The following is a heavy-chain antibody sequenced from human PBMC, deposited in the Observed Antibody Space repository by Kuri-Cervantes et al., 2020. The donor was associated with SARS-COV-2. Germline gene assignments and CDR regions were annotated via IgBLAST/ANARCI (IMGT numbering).Heavy chain of an antibody. CDR2: INPNSGGT. CDR1: GYTFTGYY. V-gene: IGHV1-2*02. CDR3: ARERVEVTIFGVVIMHYFDY. J-gene: IGHJ4*02. D-gene: IGHD3-3*01. Sequence: ASVKVSCKASGYTFTGYYMHWVRQAPGQGLEWMGWINPNSGGTNYAQKFQGRVTMTRDTSISTAYMELSSLRSEDTAVYYCARERVEVTIFGVVIMHYFDYWGQGTLVTVSS.